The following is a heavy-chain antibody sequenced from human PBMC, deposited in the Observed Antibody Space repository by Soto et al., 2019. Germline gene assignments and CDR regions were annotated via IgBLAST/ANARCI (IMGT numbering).Heavy chain of an antibody. Sequence: QVHLQQWGAGLLKPSETLSLTCGVYGGSFGTSYWAWIRQSPEKGLEWIGEINHNGDSNYNPSLKMRVTISLDMSDNQFSLKLTPVAAADTAVDYCARVTRFPDAFDIWGQGTPVIVSS. J-gene: IGHJ3*02. CDR1: GGSFGTSY. V-gene: IGHV4-34*01. CDR3: ARVTRFPDAFDI. CDR2: INHNGDS.